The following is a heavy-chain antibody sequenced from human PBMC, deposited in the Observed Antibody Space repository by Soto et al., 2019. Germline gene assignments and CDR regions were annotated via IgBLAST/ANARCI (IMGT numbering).Heavy chain of an antibody. V-gene: IGHV1-3*01. Sequence: GTSVKLSCEACVDSFTSYAMHWVRQAPGQRLEWMGWINAGNGNTKYSQKFQGRVTITRDTSASTAYMELSSLRSEDTAVYYCARDRLITMVRGVANWFDPWGQGTLVTVSS. CDR1: VDSFTSYA. J-gene: IGHJ5*02. CDR2: INAGNGNT. CDR3: ARDRLITMVRGVANWFDP. D-gene: IGHD3-10*01.